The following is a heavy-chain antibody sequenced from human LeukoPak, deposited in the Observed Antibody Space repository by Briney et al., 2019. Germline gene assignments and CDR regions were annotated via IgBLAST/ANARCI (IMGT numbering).Heavy chain of an antibody. D-gene: IGHD6-19*01. CDR2: ISYDAKNN. V-gene: IGHV3-30*04. CDR3: ARVDSSGWLIYGLDV. J-gene: IGHJ6*02. Sequence: GGSLRLSCAASGFTFSDYAMHWVRQAPGKGLEWVTVISYDAKNNYYADSVKGRFTISRDNSKNTLYLQMNSLRAEDTAVYYCARVDSSGWLIYGLDVWGQGTTVTVSS. CDR1: GFTFSDYA.